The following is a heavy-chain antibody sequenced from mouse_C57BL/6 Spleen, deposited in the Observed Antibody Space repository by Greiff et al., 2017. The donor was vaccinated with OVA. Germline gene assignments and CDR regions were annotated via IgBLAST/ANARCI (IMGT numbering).Heavy chain of an antibody. CDR2: IYPGDGDT. V-gene: IGHV1-82*01. J-gene: IGHJ3*01. Sequence: VQLQQSGPELVKPGASVKISCKASGYAFSSSWMNWVKQRPGKGLEWIGRIYPGDGDTNYNGKFKGKATLTADKSSSTAYMQLSSLTSEDAAVYFYAYGSSYAYWGQGTLVTVSA. CDR3: AYGSSYAY. CDR1: GYAFSSSW. D-gene: IGHD1-1*01.